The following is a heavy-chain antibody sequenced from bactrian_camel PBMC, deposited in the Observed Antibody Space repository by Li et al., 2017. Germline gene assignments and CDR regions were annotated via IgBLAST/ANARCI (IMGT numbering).Heavy chain of an antibody. CDR3: AADQYAFNLGNAYRY. CDR2: TNSAGRT. D-gene: IGHD1*01. J-gene: IGHJ4*01. Sequence: LSCAASGKVYSLNCLAWFRQAPGKEREGVVGTNSAGRTIYADSVQGRFTISKDNIKNTLYLHLQMNSLKPEDTAMYYCAADQYAFNLGNAYRYWGQGTQVTVS. V-gene: IGHV3S53*01. CDR1: GKVYSLNC.